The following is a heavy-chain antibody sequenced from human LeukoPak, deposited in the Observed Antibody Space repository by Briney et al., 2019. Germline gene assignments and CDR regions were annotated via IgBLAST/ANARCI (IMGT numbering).Heavy chain of an antibody. D-gene: IGHD6-19*01. V-gene: IGHV4-59*01. CDR2: IYYSGST. J-gene: IGHJ4*02. CDR1: GGSISSYY. Sequence: SETLSLTCTVSGGSISSYYWSWIRQPPGKGLEWIGYIYYSGSTNHNPSLKSRVTISVDTSKNQFSLRLSSVTAADTAVYYCARVRAGSGWNFDYWGQGTLVTVSS. CDR3: ARVRAGSGWNFDY.